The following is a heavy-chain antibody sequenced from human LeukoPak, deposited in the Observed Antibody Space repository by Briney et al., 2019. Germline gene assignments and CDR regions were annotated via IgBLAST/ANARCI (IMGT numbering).Heavy chain of an antibody. V-gene: IGHV3-30*04. CDR1: GITLSSYA. J-gene: IGHJ4*02. Sequence: GGSLRLSCAASGITLSSYAMHWVRQAPGKGLEWVAVISYDGSNKYYADSVKGRFTISRDNSKNTLYLQMNSLRAEDTAVYYCARVLLWFGEPSDFDYWGQGTLVTVSS. CDR3: ARVLLWFGEPSDFDY. CDR2: ISYDGSNK. D-gene: IGHD3-10*01.